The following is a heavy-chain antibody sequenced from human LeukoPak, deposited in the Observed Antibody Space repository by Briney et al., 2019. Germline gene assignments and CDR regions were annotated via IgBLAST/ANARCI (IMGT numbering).Heavy chain of an antibody. CDR2: IYYSGNT. CDR1: GGSISSSSYY. CDR3: ARQSTAMGTFDY. J-gene: IGHJ4*02. Sequence: SETLSFTCTVSGGSISSSSYYWGWIRQPPGKGLEWIGSIYYSGNTYYNPSLKSRGTISVDTSKNQFSLKLSSVTAADTAVYYCARQSTAMGTFDYWGEGTLVPVSS. D-gene: IGHD5-18*01. V-gene: IGHV4-39*01.